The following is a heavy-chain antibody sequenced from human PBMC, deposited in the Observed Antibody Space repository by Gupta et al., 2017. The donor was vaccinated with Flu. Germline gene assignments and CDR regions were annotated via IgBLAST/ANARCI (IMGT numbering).Heavy chain of an antibody. CDR3: ARMRTGDGYNYGGADYYGMDV. CDR2: IFSSGEK. J-gene: IGHJ6*02. D-gene: IGHD5-12*01. Sequence: WSRQPPGMALEWLAHIFSSGEKSYITSLKTRLAISKDASKSQVVLSMTNMDPRDTATYYCARMRTGDGYNYGGADYYGMDVWGQGTTVTVSS. V-gene: IGHV2-26*01.